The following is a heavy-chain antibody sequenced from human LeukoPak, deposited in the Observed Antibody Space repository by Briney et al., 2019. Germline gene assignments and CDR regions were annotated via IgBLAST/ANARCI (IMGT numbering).Heavy chain of an antibody. CDR1: GGSFSGHY. D-gene: IGHD2-2*01. J-gene: IGHJ4*02. CDR2: STHTGST. Sequence: SETLSLTCAVYGGSFSGHYWTWIRQAPGKGLEWIGESTHTGSTNYNPSLKSRVTISVDTSKNQFSLRLTSVSAADTAVYHCARGRTGAAALDFWGPGTLVTVSS. V-gene: IGHV4-34*01. CDR3: ARGRTGAAALDF.